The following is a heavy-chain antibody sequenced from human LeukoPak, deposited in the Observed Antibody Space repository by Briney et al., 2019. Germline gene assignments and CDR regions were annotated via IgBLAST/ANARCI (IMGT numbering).Heavy chain of an antibody. J-gene: IGHJ3*02. CDR1: GFTFSSYW. CDR3: ARALGRIQLWPDAFDI. V-gene: IGHV3-53*01. D-gene: IGHD5-18*01. CDR2: IYSGGST. Sequence: GGSLRLSCAASGFTFSSYWMTWVRQAPGKGLEWVSVIYSGGSTYYADSVKGRSTISRDNSKNTLYLQMNSLRAEDTAVYYCARALGRIQLWPDAFDIWGQGTMVTVSS.